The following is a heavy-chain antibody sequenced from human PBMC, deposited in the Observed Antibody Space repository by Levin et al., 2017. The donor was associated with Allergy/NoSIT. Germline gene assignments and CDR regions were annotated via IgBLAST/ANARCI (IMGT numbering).Heavy chain of an antibody. V-gene: IGHV3-23*01. Sequence: GESLKISCAASGFTFRSYAMIWVRQAPGKGLEWVSIISGSGGSTYYADSVQGRFTISRDNSKNTLYLQMNSLRAEDTAVYYCAKDMNSSWYRGDYGMDVWGQGTTVTVSS. CDR1: GFTFRSYA. CDR2: ISGSGGST. CDR3: AKDMNSSWYRGDYGMDV. J-gene: IGHJ6*02. D-gene: IGHD6-13*01.